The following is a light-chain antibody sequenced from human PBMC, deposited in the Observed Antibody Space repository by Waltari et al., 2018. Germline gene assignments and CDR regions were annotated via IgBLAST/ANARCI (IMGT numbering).Light chain of an antibody. Sequence: EIVMTQSPATLSVSPGERATLSCRARQSINSNVAWYQQKPGQAPRPLIYGASARATGIPVRFSGSGSGTEFTLTISSLQSDDFGVYYCQQYNNWPRTFGQGTKVEI. V-gene: IGKV3-15*01. CDR3: QQYNNWPRT. CDR2: GAS. J-gene: IGKJ1*01. CDR1: QSINSN.